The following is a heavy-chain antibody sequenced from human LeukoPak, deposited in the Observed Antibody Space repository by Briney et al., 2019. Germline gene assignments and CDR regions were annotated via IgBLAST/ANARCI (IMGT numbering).Heavy chain of an antibody. D-gene: IGHD3-10*01. CDR1: GVSISSGGYY. CDR3: ARGGPRSLHY. V-gene: IGHV4-31*03. Sequence: SETLSLTCTASGVSISSGGYYWSWIRQHPGKGLEWIGYIYYSGSTYYNPSLKSRVTISVDTSKNQFSLKLSSVTAADTAVYYCARGGPRSLHYWGQGTLVTVSS. CDR2: IYYSGST. J-gene: IGHJ4*02.